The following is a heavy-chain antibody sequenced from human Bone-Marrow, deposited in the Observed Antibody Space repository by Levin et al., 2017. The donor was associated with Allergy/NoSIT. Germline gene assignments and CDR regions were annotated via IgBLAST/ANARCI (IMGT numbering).Heavy chain of an antibody. CDR3: ARTCSGGSPTNYNWFDP. Sequence: GESLKISCKASGYTFTSYDINWVRQATGQGLEWMGWMNPNSGNTGYAQKFQGRVTMTRNTSISTAYMELSSLRSEDTAVYYCARTCSGGSPTNYNWFDPWGQGTLVTVSS. D-gene: IGHD2-15*01. CDR1: GYTFTSYD. J-gene: IGHJ5*02. V-gene: IGHV1-8*01. CDR2: MNPNSGNT.